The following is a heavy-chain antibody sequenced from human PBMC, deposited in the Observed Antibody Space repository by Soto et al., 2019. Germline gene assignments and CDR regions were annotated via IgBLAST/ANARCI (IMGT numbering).Heavy chain of an antibody. CDR2: IWYDGSNK. CDR1: GFTFSSYG. J-gene: IGHJ4*02. D-gene: IGHD6-19*01. V-gene: IGHV3-33*01. Sequence: PGESLKISCAASGFTFSSYGMHWVRQAPGKGLEWVAVIWYDGSNKYYADSVKGRFTISRDNSKNTLYLQMNSLRAEDTAVYYCVQTTGCTGFDFWGQGTLVTVSS. CDR3: VQTTGCTGFDF.